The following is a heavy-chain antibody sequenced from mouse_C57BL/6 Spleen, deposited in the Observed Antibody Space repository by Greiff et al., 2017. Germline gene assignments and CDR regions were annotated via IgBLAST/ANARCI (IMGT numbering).Heavy chain of an antibody. CDR3: ARAGYYGFAY. V-gene: IGHV1-52*01. CDR1: GYTFTSYW. J-gene: IGHJ3*01. Sequence: QVQLQQPGAELVRPGSSVKLSCKASGYTFTSYWMHWVKQRPIQGLEWIGNIDPSDSETHYNQKFKDKATLTVAKSSSTAYMQLSSLTSEDSAVYYCARAGYYGFAYWGQGTLVTVSA. D-gene: IGHD2-3*01. CDR2: IDPSDSET.